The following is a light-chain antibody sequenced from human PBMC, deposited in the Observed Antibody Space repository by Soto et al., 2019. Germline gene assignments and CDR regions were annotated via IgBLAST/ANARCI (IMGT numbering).Light chain of an antibody. CDR2: EVS. V-gene: IGLV2-14*01. Sequence: QSALTQPASVSGSPGQSVTISCTGTSSDVGAYKYVSWYQQHPGKAPKLMIYEVSNRPSGVSNRFSGSKSGNTASLTISGLQADDEADYYCNSYAGTITRFVFGTGTKLTVL. CDR3: NSYAGTITRFV. CDR1: SSDVGAYKY. J-gene: IGLJ1*01.